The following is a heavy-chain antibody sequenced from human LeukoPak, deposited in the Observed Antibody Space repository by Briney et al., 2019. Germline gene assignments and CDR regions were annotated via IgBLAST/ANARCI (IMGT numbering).Heavy chain of an antibody. J-gene: IGHJ4*02. CDR1: GGSFCGYY. CDR3: ARQSYYFDY. V-gene: IGHV4-34*01. CDR2: INHSGNT. Sequence: SETLSLTCAVYGGSFCGYYWSWIRQPPGKGLEWIGEINHSGNTNYNPSLKSRVTISVDTSKNQFSLKLSSVTAADTAVYYCARQSYYFDYWGQGTLVTVSS.